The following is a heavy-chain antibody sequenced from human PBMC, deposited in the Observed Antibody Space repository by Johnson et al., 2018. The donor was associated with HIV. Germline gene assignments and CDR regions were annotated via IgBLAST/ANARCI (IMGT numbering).Heavy chain of an antibody. CDR2: IFTAGDV. Sequence: MLLVESGGGVVRPGGSPRLSCVASGFTFSDYYMSWVRQAPGKGLEWVSVIFTAGDVYYSDSVKGRFTISRDNSKNILYLQMNSLRPEDTAVYYCARDGLDLVTRGSFDVWGQGTVVTVSS. J-gene: IGHJ3*01. CDR3: ARDGLDLVTRGSFDV. D-gene: IGHD3-9*01. V-gene: IGHV3-66*01. CDR1: GFTFSDYY.